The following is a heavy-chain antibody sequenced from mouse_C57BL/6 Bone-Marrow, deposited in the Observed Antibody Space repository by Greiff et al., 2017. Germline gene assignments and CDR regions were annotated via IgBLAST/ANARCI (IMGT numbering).Heavy chain of an antibody. CDR1: GYAFSSSW. CDR2: IYPGDGDT. J-gene: IGHJ3*01. V-gene: IGHV1-82*01. Sequence: VQGVESGPELVKPGASVKISCKASGYAFSSSWMNWVKQRPGKGLEWIGRIYPGDGDTNYNGKFKGKATLTADKSSSTAYMQLSSLTSEDSAVYFCARGGYYGSRGRLAYWGQGTLVTVSA. CDR3: ARGGYYGSRGRLAY. D-gene: IGHD1-1*01.